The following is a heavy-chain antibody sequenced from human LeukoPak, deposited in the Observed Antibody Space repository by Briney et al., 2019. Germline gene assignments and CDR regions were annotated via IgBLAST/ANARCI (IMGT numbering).Heavy chain of an antibody. CDR2: ISGSGGST. V-gene: IGHV3-23*01. CDR1: GFTFSSYA. J-gene: IGHJ6*03. Sequence: GGSLRLSCAASGFTFSSYAMSWVRQAPGKGLEWVSAISGSGGSTYYADSVKGRFTISRDNSKNTLYLQMNSLRAEDTAVYYCAKDQGWLAPYYYYYMDVWGKGTTVTVSS. D-gene: IGHD6-19*01. CDR3: AKDQGWLAPYYYYYMDV.